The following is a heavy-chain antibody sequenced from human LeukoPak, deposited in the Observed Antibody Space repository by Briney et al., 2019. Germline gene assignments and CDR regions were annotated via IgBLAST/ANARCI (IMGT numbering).Heavy chain of an antibody. D-gene: IGHD6-19*01. CDR1: GGSISSYY. CDR2: IYYSGST. J-gene: IGHJ4*02. V-gene: IGHV4-59*01. Sequence: SETLSLTCTVFGGSISSYYWSWIRQPPGKGLEWIGYIYYSGSTNYNPSLKSRVTISVDTSKNQFSLKLSSVTAADTAVYYCARAGIAVAAPDYWGQGTLVTVSS. CDR3: ARAGIAVAAPDY.